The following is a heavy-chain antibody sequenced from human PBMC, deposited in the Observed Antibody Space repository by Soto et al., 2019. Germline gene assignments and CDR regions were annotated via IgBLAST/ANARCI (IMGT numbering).Heavy chain of an antibody. D-gene: IGHD3-3*01. J-gene: IGHJ6*02. CDR2: ISGYNGDT. V-gene: IGHV1-18*04. CDR1: GYPFTRYS. CDR3: ARASLTIFGAPYGMDV. Sequence: ASVKVSCKASGYPFTRYSIRWVREAPGQGLEWMGWISGYNGDTEYSKNFQGRLTMTIDTSTTTASMELRSLRSDDTAVYYCARASLTIFGAPYGMDVWGQGTSVTVSS.